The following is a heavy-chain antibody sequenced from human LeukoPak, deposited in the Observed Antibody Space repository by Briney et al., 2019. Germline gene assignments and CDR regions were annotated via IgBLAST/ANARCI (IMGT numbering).Heavy chain of an antibody. D-gene: IGHD3-10*01. CDR2: IYTSGST. CDR3: ARDRRITMVRGAYFDY. J-gene: IGHJ4*02. CDR1: GGSISSYY. Sequence: SETLSLTCTVSGGSISSYYWSWIRQPAGKGLEWIGRIYTSGSTNYNPSLKSRVTMSVDTSKNQFSLKLSSVTAADTAVYYCARDRRITMVRGAYFDYWGQGTLVTVSS. V-gene: IGHV4-4*07.